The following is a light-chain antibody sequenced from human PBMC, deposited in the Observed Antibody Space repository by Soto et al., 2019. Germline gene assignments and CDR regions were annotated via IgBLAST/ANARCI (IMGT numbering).Light chain of an antibody. J-gene: IGKJ5*01. Sequence: EIVLTQSPATLSLSPGERATLSCRASQTVSRYLAWYQQRPGQAPRLLIYDTSNRATGVPPRFSGSGSGTDFTLTISSLEPEDFATYYCQQSFSIPITFGQGTRLEIK. CDR2: DTS. CDR3: QQSFSIPIT. CDR1: QTVSRY. V-gene: IGKV3-11*01.